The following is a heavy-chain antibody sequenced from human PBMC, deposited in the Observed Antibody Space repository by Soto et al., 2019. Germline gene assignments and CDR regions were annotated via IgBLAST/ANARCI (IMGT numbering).Heavy chain of an antibody. CDR3: ARVPLP. CDR2: IYHSGST. V-gene: IGHV4-30-2*01. CDR1: GGSISSGGYS. J-gene: IGHJ5*02. Sequence: QLQLQESGSGLVKPSQTLSLTCAVSGGSISSGGYSWSWIRQPPGKGLEGIGYIYHSGSTYHNPSLKTPPTISVDSSKTQFSLKLSSVTAADTAVYYCARVPLPWGQGTLVTVSS.